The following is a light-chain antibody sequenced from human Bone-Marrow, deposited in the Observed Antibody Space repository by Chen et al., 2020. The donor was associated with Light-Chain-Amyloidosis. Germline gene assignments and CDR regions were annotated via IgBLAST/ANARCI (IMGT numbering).Light chain of an antibody. Sequence: QSALTQPASVSGSPGQSITISCTGTSSDVGGHNFVSWYQQHPGKAPKLMIYDVSNRPSGVSNRFSGSKSGNTASLTISGLQAEDEADYYCSSYTRSSTLEFGGGTKLTVL. J-gene: IGLJ3*02. CDR3: SSYTRSSTLE. CDR1: SSDVGGHNF. CDR2: DVS. V-gene: IGLV2-14*01.